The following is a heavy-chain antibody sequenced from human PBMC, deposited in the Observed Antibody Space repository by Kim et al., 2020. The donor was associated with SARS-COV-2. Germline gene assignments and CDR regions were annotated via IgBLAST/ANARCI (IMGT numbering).Heavy chain of an antibody. Sequence: GGSLRLSCAASGFTFSSYAMHWVRQAPGKGLEWVAVISYDGSNKYYADSVKGRFTISRDNSKNTLYLQMNSLRADDTAVYYCARDYSSGWGGYYYYGMDVWGQGTTVTVSS. J-gene: IGHJ6*02. D-gene: IGHD6-19*01. CDR3: ARDYSSGWGGYYYYGMDV. CDR2: ISYDGSNK. V-gene: IGHV3-30*04. CDR1: GFTFSSYA.